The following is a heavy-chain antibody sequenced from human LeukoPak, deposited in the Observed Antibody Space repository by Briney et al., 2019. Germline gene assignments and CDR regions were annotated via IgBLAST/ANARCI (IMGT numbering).Heavy chain of an antibody. CDR3: AKESTVTPGNVNWFDP. D-gene: IGHD4-17*01. CDR2: ISGSGGST. J-gene: IGHJ5*02. CDR1: GFTFSSYA. V-gene: IGHV3-23*01. Sequence: GGSLRLSCAASGFTFSSYAMSWVRQAPGKGLEWVSAISGSGGSTYYADSVKGRFTISRDNSKNTLYLQMNSLRAEDTAVYYCAKESTVTPGNVNWFDPWGQGILVTVSS.